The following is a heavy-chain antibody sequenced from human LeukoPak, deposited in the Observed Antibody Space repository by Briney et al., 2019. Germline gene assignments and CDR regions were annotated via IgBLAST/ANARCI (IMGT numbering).Heavy chain of an antibody. J-gene: IGHJ5*02. CDR2: IYYSGST. V-gene: IGHV4-28*01. CDR1: GYSISSDNW. CDR3: VKKIAAAAWFDP. D-gene: IGHD6-13*01. Sequence: SETLSLTCAVSGYSISSDNWWGGIRQPPGRGLEWIGYIYYSGSTYYNPSLKSRVTMSIDTSNNQFSLKLTSVTAVDTAVYYCVKKIAAAAWFDPWGQGTPVTVSS.